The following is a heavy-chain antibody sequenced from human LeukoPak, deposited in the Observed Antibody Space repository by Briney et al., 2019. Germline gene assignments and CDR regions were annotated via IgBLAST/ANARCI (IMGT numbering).Heavy chain of an antibody. D-gene: IGHD3-22*01. CDR3: ARNDDRHPRYDSSGYPLLRAFDI. V-gene: IGHV4-59*08. J-gene: IGHJ3*02. Sequence: ESLCLSRAVSGGSISSYNWRWVRQPPGEGRGWMGYIYYTGIANYTPSLKSRVTISVDTSKNQFSLKLSSVTAADTAVYYCARNDDRHPRYDSSGYPLLRAFDIWGQGTMVTVSS. CDR1: GGSISSYN. CDR2: IYYTGIA.